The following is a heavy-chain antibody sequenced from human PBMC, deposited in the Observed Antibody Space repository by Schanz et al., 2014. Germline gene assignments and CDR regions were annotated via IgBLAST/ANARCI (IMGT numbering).Heavy chain of an antibody. CDR1: GYTLTNFD. V-gene: IGHV1-8*01. CDR2: MNPNSGTT. J-gene: IGHJ5*02. D-gene: IGHD6-13*01. CDR3: AREAAASARWFDP. Sequence: QVQLVQSGAEVKKPGASVKVSCKASGYTLTNFDINWVRQAPGQGLEWMGWMNPNSGTTGYAQKFQGRVTMTRNTSTSTAYMELRGLRSDDTAVYYCAREAAASARWFDPWGQGTLVTVSS.